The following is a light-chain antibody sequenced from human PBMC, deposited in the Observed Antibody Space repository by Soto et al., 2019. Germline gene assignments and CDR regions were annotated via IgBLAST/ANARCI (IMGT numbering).Light chain of an antibody. V-gene: IGLV2-23*01. CDR1: NNL. J-gene: IGLJ1*01. Sequence: QSALTQPASVSGSPGQSITISCTGTNNLVSWYQQHPGKAPKVVLYEGTKRPSGVSNRFSGSNSGSTASLTISGLQAEDEAHYFCCAYVGPRSYVFGPGTTLTVL. CDR2: EGT. CDR3: CAYVGPRSYV.